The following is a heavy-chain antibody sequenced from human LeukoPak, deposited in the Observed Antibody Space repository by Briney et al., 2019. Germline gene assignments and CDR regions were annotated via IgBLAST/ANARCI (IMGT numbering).Heavy chain of an antibody. CDR3: ARHSPVIRFHFDS. CDR1: GYTFTGYY. CDR2: INPNSGGT. V-gene: IGHV1-2*02. D-gene: IGHD3-3*01. J-gene: IGHJ4*02. Sequence: ASVKVSCKASGYTFTGYYMHWVRQAPGQGLEWMGWINPNSGGTNYAQKFQGRVTMTRDTSISTAYMELSRLRSDDTAVYYCARHSPVIRFHFDSWGQGTLVTVSS.